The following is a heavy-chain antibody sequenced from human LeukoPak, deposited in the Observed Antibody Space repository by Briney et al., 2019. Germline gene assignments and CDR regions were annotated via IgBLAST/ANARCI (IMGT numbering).Heavy chain of an antibody. D-gene: IGHD5-12*01. CDR3: ARSPVATITSGYYYYGMDV. Sequence: GASVKVSCKASGYTFTSYAMHWVRQAPGQRLEWMGWINAGNGNTKYPQKFQGRVTITRDTSASTAYMELSSLRSEDTAVYYCARSPVATITSGYYYYGMDVWGQGTTVTVSS. CDR1: GYTFTSYA. V-gene: IGHV1-3*01. CDR2: INAGNGNT. J-gene: IGHJ6*02.